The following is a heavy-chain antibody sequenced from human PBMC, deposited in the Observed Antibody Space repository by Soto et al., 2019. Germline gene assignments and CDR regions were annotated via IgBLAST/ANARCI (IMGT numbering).Heavy chain of an antibody. CDR3: ARGAYCGGDCLLGLSWFDP. CDR2: INPSGGST. Sequence: GASVKVSCKASGYTFTSYYMHWVRQAPGQGLEWMGIINPSGGSTSYAQKFQGRVTMTRDTSTSTVYMELSSLRSEDTAVYYCARGAYCGGDCLLGLSWFDPWGQGTLVTVSS. J-gene: IGHJ5*02. D-gene: IGHD2-21*02. V-gene: IGHV1-46*01. CDR1: GYTFTSYY.